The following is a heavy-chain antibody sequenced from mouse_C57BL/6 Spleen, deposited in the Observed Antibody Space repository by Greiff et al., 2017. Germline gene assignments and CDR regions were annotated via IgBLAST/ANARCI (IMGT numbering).Heavy chain of an antibody. CDR2: IDPENGDT. CDR3: TTSNWAAWFAY. D-gene: IGHD4-1*01. CDR1: GFNIKDDY. J-gene: IGHJ3*01. Sequence: VQLQQSGAELVRPGASVKLSCTASGFNIKDDYMHWVKQRPEQGLEWIGWIDPENGDTEYASKFQGKATITADTSSNTAYLQLSSLTSEDTAVYYCTTSNWAAWFAYWGQGTLVTVSA. V-gene: IGHV14-4*01.